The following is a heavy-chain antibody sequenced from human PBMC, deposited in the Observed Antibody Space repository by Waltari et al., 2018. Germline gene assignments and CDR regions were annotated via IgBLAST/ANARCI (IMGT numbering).Heavy chain of an antibody. V-gene: IGHV4-34*02. Sequence: QVQLQQWGAGLVRPSETLSLTCDVYGVSLTDYYWTWIRQSPGKGLEWLGDNNLGDITYSNPSLGNLVTIVLDKSKNQFSLRLDSVTAADTAVYYCVTGPRDKWVGRYSGEFFHHWGPGTLVTVSS. J-gene: IGHJ1*01. CDR1: GVSLTDYY. CDR2: NNLGDIT. D-gene: IGHD3-9*01. CDR3: VTGPRDKWVGRYSGEFFHH.